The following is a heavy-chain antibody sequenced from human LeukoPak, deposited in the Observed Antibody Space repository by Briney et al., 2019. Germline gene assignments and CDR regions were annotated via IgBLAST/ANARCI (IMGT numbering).Heavy chain of an antibody. J-gene: IGHJ4*02. Sequence: GGSLRLSCAASAFIFNNYAMSWVRQAPGKGLEWVSGINGSGEITYYADSVKGRFTISRDNSKNMLYLQMNSLRADDTAVYHCAKGSTIFKYDFWGQGALVTVSS. D-gene: IGHD3-3*01. CDR3: AKGSTIFKYDF. CDR1: AFIFNNYA. CDR2: INGSGEIT. V-gene: IGHV3-23*01.